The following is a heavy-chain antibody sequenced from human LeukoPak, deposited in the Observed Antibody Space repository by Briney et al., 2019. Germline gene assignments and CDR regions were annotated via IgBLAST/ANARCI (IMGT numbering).Heavy chain of an antibody. J-gene: IGHJ5*02. CDR1: GGTFSSYA. V-gene: IGHV1-69*04. D-gene: IGHD3-16*01. CDR3: ARDHKGGVFDP. CDR2: IIPIFGIA. Sequence: GASVKVSCKASGGTFSSYAISWVRQAPGQGLEWMGRIIPIFGIANYAQKFRGRVTITADKSTCTAYMELSSLRSEDTAVYYCARDHKGGVFDPWGQGTLVTVSS.